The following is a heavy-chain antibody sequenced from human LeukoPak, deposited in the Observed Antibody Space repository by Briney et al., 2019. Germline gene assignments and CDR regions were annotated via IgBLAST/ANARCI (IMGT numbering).Heavy chain of an antibody. CDR3: AKGVFGVNRAFDY. D-gene: IGHD3-3*01. Sequence: GGSLRLSCEASGFTFNTCAMSWVRQAPGKGLEWVSAISESGSGTYYADSVKGRFTISRDNSKNTLYLQMNSLRVDDTALYYCAKGVFGVNRAFDYWGQGTLGTVST. J-gene: IGHJ4*02. CDR2: ISESGSGT. V-gene: IGHV3-23*01. CDR1: GFTFNTCA.